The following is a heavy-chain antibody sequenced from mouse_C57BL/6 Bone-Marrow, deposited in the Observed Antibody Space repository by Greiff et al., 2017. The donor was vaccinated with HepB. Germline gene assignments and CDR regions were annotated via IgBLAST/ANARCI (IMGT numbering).Heavy chain of an antibody. D-gene: IGHD4-1*01. CDR3: ARDAWVYAMDY. CDR1: GFTFSSYA. J-gene: IGHJ4*01. V-gene: IGHV5-4*01. CDR2: ISAGGSYT. Sequence: EVMLVESGGGLVKPGGSLKLSCAASGFTFSSYAMSWVRQTPEKRLEWVATISAGGSYTYYPDNVKGRFTISRDNAKNNLYLQMSHLKSEDTAMYYCARDAWVYAMDYWGQGTSVTVSS.